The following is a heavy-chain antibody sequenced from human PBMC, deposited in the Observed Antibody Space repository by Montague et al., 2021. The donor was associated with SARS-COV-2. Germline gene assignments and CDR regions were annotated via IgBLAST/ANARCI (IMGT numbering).Heavy chain of an antibody. D-gene: IGHD6-19*01. Sequence: SRSLSCAASGFTFSSHGMDWVRQAPGKGLEWVAVIWYDGSNKYYADSVRGRFTISRDNSENTLYLQMNGLRAEDTAVYYCARSLYSGGSYGGWFGPDYWGQGTLVTVSS. J-gene: IGHJ4*02. CDR3: ARSLYSGGSYGGWFGPDY. CDR1: GFTFSSHG. V-gene: IGHV3-33*01. CDR2: IWYDGSNK.